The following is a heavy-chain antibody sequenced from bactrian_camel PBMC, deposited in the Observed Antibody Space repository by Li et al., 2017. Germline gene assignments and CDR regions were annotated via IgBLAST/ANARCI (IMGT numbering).Heavy chain of an antibody. CDR3: AAKEGSGGYWGCSPEAQDDFGY. D-gene: IGHD2*01. J-gene: IGHJ6*01. CDR2: ITSGSGT. CDR1: GFSYTTFC. V-gene: IGHV3S26*01. Sequence: HVQLVESGGGSVQAGGSLRLSCTLSGFSYTTFCMGWFRQAPGKEREGVASITSGSGTGYADSVKGRFTISRDNAKSTLYLQMNSLKVEDTAIYYCAAKEGSGGYWGCSPEAQDDFGYWGQGTQVTVS.